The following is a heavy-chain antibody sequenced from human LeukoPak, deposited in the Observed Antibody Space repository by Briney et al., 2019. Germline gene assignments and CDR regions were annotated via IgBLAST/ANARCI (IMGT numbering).Heavy chain of an antibody. J-gene: IGHJ4*02. D-gene: IGHD3/OR15-3a*01. V-gene: IGHV3-23*01. CDR3: ARGRIGPDY. CDR2: ITGSGHTT. Sequence: AGGSLRLSCAASGFTFTDYDMIWVRQTPGKGLGWVSGITGSGHTTFYADSVKGRFAISRDNSKNTPYMQMNSLRAEDTAVYYCARGRIGPDYWGQGTLLTVSS. CDR1: GFTFTDYD.